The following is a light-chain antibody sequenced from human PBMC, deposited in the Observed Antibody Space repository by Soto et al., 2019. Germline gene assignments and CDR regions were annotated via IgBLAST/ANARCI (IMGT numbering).Light chain of an antibody. CDR3: QQYNNWPPIT. CDR2: GAS. Sequence: EIVMTQSPDTLSVSPGETVTLSCRASQSVRSKLAWYQQKPGQASRLFIYGASTRATGIPARFSGSGSGTEFTLTISSLQSEDFAIYYCQQYNNWPPITFGQGTRLEIK. CDR1: QSVRSK. V-gene: IGKV3-15*01. J-gene: IGKJ5*01.